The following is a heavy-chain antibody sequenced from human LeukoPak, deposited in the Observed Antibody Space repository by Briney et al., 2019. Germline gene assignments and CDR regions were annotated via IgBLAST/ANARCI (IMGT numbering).Heavy chain of an antibody. J-gene: IGHJ6*02. CDR3: ARHVDDFRSGYYPFGYYYGMDV. Sequence: SETLSLTCTVSGGSISSSSYYWGWIRQPPGKGLEWIGSIYYSGSTYYNPSLKSRVTISVDTSKNQFSLKLSSVTAADTAVYYCARHVDDFRSGYYPFGYYYGMDVWGQGTTVTVSS. CDR2: IYYSGST. V-gene: IGHV4-39*01. CDR1: GGSISSSSYY. D-gene: IGHD3-3*01.